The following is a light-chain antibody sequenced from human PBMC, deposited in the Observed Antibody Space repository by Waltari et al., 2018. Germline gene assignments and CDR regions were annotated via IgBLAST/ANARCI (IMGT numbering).Light chain of an antibody. CDR3: QHYVKLPVT. CDR2: GAS. J-gene: IGKJ1*01. Sequence: DIVLTQSPGTLSLSPGERATLSCRASQSVGRSLAWYQRKPGQAPRLLIFGASNRATGVPDRFSGIGSGTDFSLTISRLEPEDLAVYFCQHYVKLPVTCGQGTKVEIK. CDR1: QSVGRS. V-gene: IGKV3-20*01.